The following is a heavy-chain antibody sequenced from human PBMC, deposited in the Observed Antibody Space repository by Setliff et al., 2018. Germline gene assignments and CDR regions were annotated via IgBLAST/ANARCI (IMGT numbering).Heavy chain of an antibody. CDR2: IYHSGST. CDR1: GGSISSGGYS. V-gene: IGHV4-30-2*01. Sequence: SETLSLTCAVSGGSISSGGYSWSWIRQPPGKGLEWIGYIYHSGSTYYNPSLKSRVTISVDTAKNQFSLKLSSVTAADTAVYYCARESWGGDYWGQGTLVTVSS. D-gene: IGHD3-16*01. CDR3: ARESWGGDY. J-gene: IGHJ4*02.